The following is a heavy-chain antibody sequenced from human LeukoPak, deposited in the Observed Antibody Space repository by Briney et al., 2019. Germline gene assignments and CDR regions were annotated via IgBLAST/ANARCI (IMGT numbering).Heavy chain of an antibody. CDR1: GGSISSSSYY. CDR3: ARALQYYYDSSGYHYQH. D-gene: IGHD3-22*01. CDR2: IYYSGST. V-gene: IGHV4-39*01. Sequence: SETLSLTCTVSGGSISSSSYYWGWIRQPPGKGLEWIGRIYYSGSTYYNPSLKSRVTISVDTSKNQFSLKLSSVTAADTAVYYCARALQYYYDSSGYHYQHWGQGTLVTVSS. J-gene: IGHJ1*01.